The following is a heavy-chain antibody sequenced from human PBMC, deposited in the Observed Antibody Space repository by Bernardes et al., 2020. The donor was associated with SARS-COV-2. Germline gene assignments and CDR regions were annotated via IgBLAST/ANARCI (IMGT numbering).Heavy chain of an antibody. V-gene: IGHV1-24*01. CDR3: AADLGTLERSGFDS. CDR1: GYSLTALS. CDR2: FAPANGAT. Sequence: APLKVCCKVSGYSLTALSMHWVRQAPGQGLEWMGGFAPANGATFYAPKFQGRVTMTEDTSTNTAYMELRALRSEDTAVFYCAADLGTLERSGFDSWGQGTLVTVS. D-gene: IGHD3-10*01. J-gene: IGHJ4*02.